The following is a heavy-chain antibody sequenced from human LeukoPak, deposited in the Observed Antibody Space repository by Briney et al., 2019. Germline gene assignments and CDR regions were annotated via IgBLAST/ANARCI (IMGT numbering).Heavy chain of an antibody. V-gene: IGHV3-21*01. CDR3: ARKLGLVFGSFDP. Sequence: PGGSLRLSCAASGFTFSSYSMNRVRQAPGKGLEWVSSISSSSSYIYYADSVKGRFTISRDNAKNSLYLQMNSLRAEDTAVYYCARKLGLVFGSFDPWGQGTLVTVSS. CDR2: ISSSSSYI. D-gene: IGHD2-15*01. J-gene: IGHJ5*02. CDR1: GFTFSSYS.